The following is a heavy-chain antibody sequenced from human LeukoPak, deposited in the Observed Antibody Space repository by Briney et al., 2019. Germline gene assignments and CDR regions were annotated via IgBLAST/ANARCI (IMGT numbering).Heavy chain of an antibody. J-gene: IGHJ4*02. CDR1: GFTFSSYE. CDR3: ARDFPTATTTYFDY. Sequence: GGSLRLSCAASGFTFSSYEMNWVRQAPGKGLEWVSYISSSGGTIYYADSVKGRFTISRDNAKNSLYLQMNSLRAEDTAVYYCARDFPTATTTYFDYWGQGTLVTVSS. CDR2: ISSSGGTI. V-gene: IGHV3-48*03. D-gene: IGHD4-11*01.